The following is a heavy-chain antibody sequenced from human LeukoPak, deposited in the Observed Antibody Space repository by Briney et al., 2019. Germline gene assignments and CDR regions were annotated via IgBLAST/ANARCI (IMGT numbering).Heavy chain of an antibody. CDR3: AKSAHSSWYGALDY. CDR1: GFIFSTYG. D-gene: IGHD6-13*01. J-gene: IGHJ4*02. CDR2: ISHDGSNE. Sequence: GMSLRFSCAASGFIFSTYGMHWVRQAPGKGLEWVAVISHDGSNEFYADSVKGRFSISRDNSKNTQYLQMNSLRAKDTAVYYCAKSAHSSWYGALDYWGQGTLVTVSS. V-gene: IGHV3-30*18.